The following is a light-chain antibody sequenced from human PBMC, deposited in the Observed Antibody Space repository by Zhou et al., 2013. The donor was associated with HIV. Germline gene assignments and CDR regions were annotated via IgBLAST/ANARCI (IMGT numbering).Light chain of an antibody. CDR2: DAS. Sequence: IQMTQAPSSLSAYVGDKITVTCRTSLNIRESVNWYQQKTGKAPSLLIYDASNLETGVPSRFSGSGSGTHFTLNISRLGPEDIATYYCQQSNDRPRTFGGGTRGADQT. CDR1: LNIRES. J-gene: IGKJ4*01. V-gene: IGKV1-33*01. CDR3: QQSNDRPRT.